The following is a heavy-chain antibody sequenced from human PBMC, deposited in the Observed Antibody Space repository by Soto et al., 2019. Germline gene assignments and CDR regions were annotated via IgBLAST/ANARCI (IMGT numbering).Heavy chain of an antibody. Sequence: GGALRLSCAASGFIFGSYTMNWVRQAPGKGLEWVSSISSSSFTLYYADSVKGRFTISRDNSKNTLYLQMNSLRAEDTAVYYCAKVGVLRYFDWLAATYFDYWGQGTLVTVSS. D-gene: IGHD3-9*01. V-gene: IGHV3-48*01. CDR3: AKVGVLRYFDWLAATYFDY. CDR2: ISSSSFTL. J-gene: IGHJ4*02. CDR1: GFIFGSYT.